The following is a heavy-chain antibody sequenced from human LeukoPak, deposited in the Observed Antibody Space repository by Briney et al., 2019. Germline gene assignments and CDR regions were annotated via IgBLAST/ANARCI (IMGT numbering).Heavy chain of an antibody. Sequence: PGGSLRLSCAASGFTFSSYAMSWVRQAPGKGLEWVSAISGSGGSTYYADSVKGRFTISRDNAKNSLYLQMNSLSTEDTAVYYCARFPLGQWLGFDYWGQGTLVTVSS. D-gene: IGHD6-19*01. J-gene: IGHJ4*02. V-gene: IGHV3-23*01. CDR2: ISGSGGST. CDR1: GFTFSSYA. CDR3: ARFPLGQWLGFDY.